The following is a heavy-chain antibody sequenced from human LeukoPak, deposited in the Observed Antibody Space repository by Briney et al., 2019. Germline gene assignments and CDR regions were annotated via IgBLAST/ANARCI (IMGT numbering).Heavy chain of an antibody. D-gene: IGHD2-15*01. CDR3: ARLVVGYYFDY. CDR2: IYPRDSDT. Sequence: GESLKISCKASGYSFTTHWIGWVRQMPGKGLEWMGIIYPRDSDTRYSPSFQGQVTISANKSISTAYLQWSSLKASDSAIYYCARLVVGYYFDYWGQGTLVTVSS. J-gene: IGHJ4*02. V-gene: IGHV5-51*01. CDR1: GYSFTTHW.